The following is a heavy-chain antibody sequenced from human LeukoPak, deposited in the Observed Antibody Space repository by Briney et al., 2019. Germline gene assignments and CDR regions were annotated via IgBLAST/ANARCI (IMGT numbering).Heavy chain of an antibody. CDR2: TYYRSKWYN. CDR3: ARDRAVAGILNFDY. D-gene: IGHD6-19*01. Sequence: SQTLSLTCAIPGDSVSSNSAAWNWIRQSPSRGLEWLGRTYYRSKWYNDYAVSVKSRITINPDTSKNQISLQLNSVTPEDTAVYYCARDRAVAGILNFDYWGQGTLVTVSS. J-gene: IGHJ4*02. V-gene: IGHV6-1*01. CDR1: GDSVSSNSAA.